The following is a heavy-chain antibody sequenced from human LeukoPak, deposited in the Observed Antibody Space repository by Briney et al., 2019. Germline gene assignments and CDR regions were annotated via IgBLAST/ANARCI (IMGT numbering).Heavy chain of an antibody. D-gene: IGHD2-8*01. CDR1: GGSFSGYY. J-gene: IGHJ4*02. V-gene: IGHV4-34*01. CDR2: INHSGST. Sequence: SETLSLTCAVYGGSFSGYYWSWIRQPPGKGLEWIGEINHSGSTNYNPSLKSRVTISVDTSKNQFSLKLSSVTAADTAVYYCARDKAVSAVSDYWGQGTLVTVSS. CDR3: ARDKAVSAVSDY.